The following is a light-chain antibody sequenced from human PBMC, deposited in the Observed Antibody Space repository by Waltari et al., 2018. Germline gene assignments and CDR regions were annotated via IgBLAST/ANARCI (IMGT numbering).Light chain of an antibody. V-gene: IGKV4-1*01. J-gene: IGKJ4*01. CDR3: QQYYSTPLT. Sequence: DIVMTQSPESLAVSLGERVTINCKSSESVLYSSNNKNHLAWYQQKPGQPPKSLLYWASTRESGVPDRFSGSGSETDFTLTVTSLQAEDVAVYYCQQYYSTPLTFGGGTKVEI. CDR1: ESVLYSSNNKNH. CDR2: WAS.